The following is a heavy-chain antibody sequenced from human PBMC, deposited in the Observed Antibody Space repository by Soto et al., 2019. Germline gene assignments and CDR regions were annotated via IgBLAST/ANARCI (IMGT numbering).Heavy chain of an antibody. CDR3: AKDGVAVGLSY. D-gene: IGHD6-19*01. Sequence: EVQLLESGGGLVQPGGSLRLSFAASGFTFSSYAMSWVRQAPGKGLEWVSAISGSGGSTYYADSVKGRFTISRDNSKNTLYLQMNSLRGEDTAVYYCAKDGVAVGLSYWGQGTLVTVSS. CDR1: GFTFSSYA. V-gene: IGHV3-23*01. CDR2: ISGSGGST. J-gene: IGHJ4*02.